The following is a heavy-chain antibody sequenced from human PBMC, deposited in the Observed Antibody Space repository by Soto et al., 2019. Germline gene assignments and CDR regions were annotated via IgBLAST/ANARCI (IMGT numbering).Heavy chain of an antibody. CDR3: AAGGGLPRYY. V-gene: IGHV4-30-2*01. CDR1: GGSISSGGYS. D-gene: IGHD5-12*01. Sequence: TSETLSLTCAVSGGSISSGGYSWSWIRQPPGKGLEWIGYIYHRGSTYYNPSLKSRVTIPVDRSKNQFSLKLSSVTAADTAVYYCAAGGGLPRYYWGQGTLVTVSS. CDR2: IYHRGST. J-gene: IGHJ4*02.